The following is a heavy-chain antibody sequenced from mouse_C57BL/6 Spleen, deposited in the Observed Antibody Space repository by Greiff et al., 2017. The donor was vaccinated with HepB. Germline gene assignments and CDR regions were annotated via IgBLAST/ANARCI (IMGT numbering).Heavy chain of an antibody. J-gene: IGHJ1*03. D-gene: IGHD2-1*01. CDR2: IDPENGDT. Sequence: VQLQQSGAELVRPGASVKLSCTASGFNIKDDYMHWVKQRPEQGLEWIGWIDPENGDTEYASKFQGKATITADTSSNTAYLQLSSLTSEDTAVYYCTTVLPTGYFDVWGTGTTVTVAS. CDR3: TTVLPTGYFDV. V-gene: IGHV14-4*01. CDR1: GFNIKDDY.